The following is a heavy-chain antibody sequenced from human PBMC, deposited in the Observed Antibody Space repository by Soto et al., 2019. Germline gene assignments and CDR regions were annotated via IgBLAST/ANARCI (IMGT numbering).Heavy chain of an antibody. CDR2: ISSSSSTI. Sequence: GGSLRLSCAASGFTFSSYSMNWVRQAPGKGLEWVPYISSSSSTIYYADSVKGRFTISRDNAKNSLYLQMNSLRAEDTAVYYCARGRDFWSGYYCDYWGQGTLVTVSS. CDR1: GFTFSSYS. J-gene: IGHJ4*02. D-gene: IGHD3-3*01. CDR3: ARGRDFWSGYYCDY. V-gene: IGHV3-48*01.